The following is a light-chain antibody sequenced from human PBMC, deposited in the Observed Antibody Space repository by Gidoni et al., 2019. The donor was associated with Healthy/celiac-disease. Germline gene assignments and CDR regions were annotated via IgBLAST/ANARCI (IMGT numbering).Light chain of an antibody. CDR2: GAS. CDR3: QQYNNWPPYT. CDR1: QSVNSN. J-gene: IGKJ2*01. Sequence: EIVMTQSPATLSVSPGERATLSCRASQSVNSNLAWHQQKPGQAPRLLIYGASTRATGIPARFSGSGSGTEFTLTISSLQSEDFAVYYCQQYNNWPPYTFGQGTKLEIK. V-gene: IGKV3-15*01.